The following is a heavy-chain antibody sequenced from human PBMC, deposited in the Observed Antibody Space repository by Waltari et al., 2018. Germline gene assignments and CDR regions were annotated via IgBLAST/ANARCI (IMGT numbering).Heavy chain of an antibody. Sequence: QVQLVQSGAEVKKPGSSVKVSCKASGGTFSSYAISWVRQAPGQGLEWMGGIIPIFGTANYAQKFQGRVTITADESTSTAYMELSSLRSEDTAVYYCARDRAPRTIPQGKGPVDDAFDIWGQGTMVTVSS. CDR3: ARDRAPRTIPQGKGPVDDAFDI. V-gene: IGHV1-69*01. CDR2: IIPIFGTA. CDR1: GGTFSSYA. J-gene: IGHJ3*02. D-gene: IGHD3-3*01.